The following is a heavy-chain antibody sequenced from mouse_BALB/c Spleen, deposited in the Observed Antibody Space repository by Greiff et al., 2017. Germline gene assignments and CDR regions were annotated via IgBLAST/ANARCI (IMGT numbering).Heavy chain of an antibody. Sequence: EAGGGLVQPKGSLKLSCAASGFTFNTYAMNWVRQAPGKGLEWVARIRSKSNNYATYYADSVKDRFTISRDDSQSMLYLQMNNLKTEDTAMYYCVRYYYGSSAMDYWGQGTSVTVSS. CDR3: VRYYYGSSAMDY. V-gene: IGHV10-1*02. D-gene: IGHD1-1*01. J-gene: IGHJ4*01. CDR2: IRSKSNNYAT. CDR1: GFTFNTYA.